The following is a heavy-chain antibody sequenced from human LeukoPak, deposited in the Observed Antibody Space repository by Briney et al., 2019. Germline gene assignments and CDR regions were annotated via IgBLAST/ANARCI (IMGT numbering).Heavy chain of an antibody. Sequence: GGSLRLSCAASGFTFSSYSMNWVRQAPGKGLERVSVIYSGGSTYYADSVKGRFTISRDNSKNTLYLQMNSLRAEDTAVYYCASEVVVAATFDYWGQGTLVTVSS. CDR3: ASEVVVAATFDY. CDR1: GFTFSSYS. V-gene: IGHV3-53*01. D-gene: IGHD2-15*01. CDR2: IYSGGST. J-gene: IGHJ4*02.